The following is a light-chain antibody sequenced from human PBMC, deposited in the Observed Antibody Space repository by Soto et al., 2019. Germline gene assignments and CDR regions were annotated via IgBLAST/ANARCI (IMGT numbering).Light chain of an antibody. Sequence: QSVLTQPRSVSGSPGQSVTISCTGTSSPVGGYHYVSWYQQFPGKAPQLMIYEVNNRPSGVSNRFSGSKSGNTASLTISGLQAEDEADYYCSSYTSSSTLVFGAGTKVTVL. V-gene: IGLV2-14*01. CDR1: SSPVGGYHY. J-gene: IGLJ1*01. CDR3: SSYTSSSTLV. CDR2: EVN.